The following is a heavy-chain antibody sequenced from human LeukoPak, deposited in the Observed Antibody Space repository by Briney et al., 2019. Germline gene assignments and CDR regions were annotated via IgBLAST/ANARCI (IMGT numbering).Heavy chain of an antibody. CDR1: GGSISSGSYY. CDR2: IYTSGST. D-gene: IGHD6-6*01. CDR3: ARANIAARGAFDI. Sequence: KPSETLSLTCTVSGGSISSGSYYWSWIRQPAGKGLEWIGRIYTSGSTNYNPSLKSRVTISVDTSKNQFSLKLSSVTAADTAVYYCARANIAARGAFDIWGQGTMVTVSS. V-gene: IGHV4-61*02. J-gene: IGHJ3*02.